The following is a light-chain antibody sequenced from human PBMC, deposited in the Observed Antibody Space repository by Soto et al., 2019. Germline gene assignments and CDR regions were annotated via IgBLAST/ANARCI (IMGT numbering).Light chain of an antibody. J-gene: IGKJ2*01. Sequence: EIVLTQSPATLSLSPGERATLSCRASQSVSSYLAWYQQKPGQAPRLLIYDASNRATGIPARFSGSGSGTDFTLTISSLEPEDFAVYYCQQRGNWPLTFGQGTKLVIK. V-gene: IGKV3-11*01. CDR1: QSVSSY. CDR3: QQRGNWPLT. CDR2: DAS.